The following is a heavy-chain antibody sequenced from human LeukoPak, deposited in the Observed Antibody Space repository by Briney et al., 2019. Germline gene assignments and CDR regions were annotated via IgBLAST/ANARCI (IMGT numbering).Heavy chain of an antibody. CDR3: ARGGSSGYYEDY. V-gene: IGHV4-59*08. Sequence: SETLSLTCTVSGGSISSYYWSWIRQPPGKGLEWIGYIYYSGSTNYNPSLKSRVTISVDPSKNQFSLKLSSVTAADTAVYYCARGGSSGYYEDYWGQGTLVTVSS. CDR1: GGSISSYY. J-gene: IGHJ4*02. D-gene: IGHD3-22*01. CDR2: IYYSGST.